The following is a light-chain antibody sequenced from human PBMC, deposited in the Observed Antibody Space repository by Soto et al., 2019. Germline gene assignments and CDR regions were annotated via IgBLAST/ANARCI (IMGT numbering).Light chain of an antibody. CDR2: DVS. Sequence: QSALTQPRSVSGSPGQSVTISCTGTSSDVGIYNYVSWYQQHPGKAPKLMIYDVSERPSGVPDRFSGSKSGNTASLTICGLQAEDEADYYCCSYAGSYTLVFGGGTKLTVL. CDR1: SSDVGIYNY. V-gene: IGLV2-11*01. CDR3: CSYAGSYTLV. J-gene: IGLJ2*01.